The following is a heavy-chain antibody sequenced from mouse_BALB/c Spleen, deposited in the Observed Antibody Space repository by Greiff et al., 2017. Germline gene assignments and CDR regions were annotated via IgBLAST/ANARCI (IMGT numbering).Heavy chain of an antibody. D-gene: IGHD2-3*01. J-gene: IGHJ3*01. V-gene: IGHV1S81*02. Sequence: QVQLQQSGAELVKPGASVKLSCKASGYTFTSYYMYWVKQRPGQGLEWIGEINPSNGGTNFNEKFKSKATLTVDKSSSTAYMQLSSLTSEDSAVYYCTRSGYYRGFAYWGQGTLVTVSA. CDR2: INPSNGGT. CDR1: GYTFTSYY. CDR3: TRSGYYRGFAY.